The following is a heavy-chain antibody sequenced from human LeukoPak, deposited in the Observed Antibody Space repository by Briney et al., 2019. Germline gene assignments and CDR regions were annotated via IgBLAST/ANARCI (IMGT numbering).Heavy chain of an antibody. V-gene: IGHV1-8*01. CDR3: ARGGPYQLLNYMDV. CDR1: GYTFTIYD. D-gene: IGHD2-2*01. Sequence: GASVTVSFKASGYTFTIYDINWVRQATGQGLEWMGWMNPNNGNTGYAQKFQGRVTMTRNISISTAYMELRSLRSEDTAVYYCARGGPYQLLNYMDVWGKGTTVTVSS. CDR2: MNPNNGNT. J-gene: IGHJ6*03.